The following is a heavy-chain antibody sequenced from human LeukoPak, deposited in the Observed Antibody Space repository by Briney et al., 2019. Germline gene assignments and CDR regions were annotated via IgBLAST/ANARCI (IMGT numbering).Heavy chain of an antibody. D-gene: IGHD1-1*01. Sequence: GGSLRLSCAASGFTFSSYWMSWVRQAPGKGLEWVSYITNSGSTIYYADSVKGRFTISRDNAKNSLYLQMNSLRDEDTAVYYCARDLQRTGAADYWGQGTLVTVSS. CDR1: GFTFSSYW. CDR3: ARDLQRTGAADY. V-gene: IGHV3-48*02. J-gene: IGHJ4*02. CDR2: ITNSGSTI.